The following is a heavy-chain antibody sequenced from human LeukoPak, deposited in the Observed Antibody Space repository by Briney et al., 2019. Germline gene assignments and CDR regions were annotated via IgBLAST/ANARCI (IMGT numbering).Heavy chain of an antibody. CDR3: ARAVWTTGGDYEN. J-gene: IGHJ4*02. CDR1: GYTFTGYY. Sequence: ASVKVSCKASGYTFTGYYMHWVRQAPGQGLEWMGWINPNSGGTNYAQKFQGRVTMTRDTSISTAYMELSRLRSDDTAVYYCARAVWTTGGDYENWGQGTLVTVSS. V-gene: IGHV1-2*02. CDR2: INPNSGGT. D-gene: IGHD4-17*01.